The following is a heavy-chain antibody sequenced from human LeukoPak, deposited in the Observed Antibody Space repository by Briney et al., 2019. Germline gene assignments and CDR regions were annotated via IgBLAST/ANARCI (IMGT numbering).Heavy chain of an antibody. Sequence: GGSLRLSCAASGFTFDDYTMHWVRQAPGKGLEWVSGISWNSGSIGYADSVKGRFTISRDNAKNSLYLQMNSLRAEDTALYYCAKDMYGSGNQADYWGQGTLVTVSS. D-gene: IGHD3-10*01. CDR3: AKDMYGSGNQADY. J-gene: IGHJ4*02. V-gene: IGHV3-9*01. CDR1: GFTFDDYT. CDR2: ISWNSGSI.